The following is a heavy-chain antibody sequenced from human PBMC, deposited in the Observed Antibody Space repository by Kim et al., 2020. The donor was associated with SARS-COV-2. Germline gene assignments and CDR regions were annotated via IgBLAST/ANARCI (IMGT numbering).Heavy chain of an antibody. J-gene: IGHJ4*02. D-gene: IGHD3-3*01. V-gene: IGHV3-48*02. CDR2: ISSSSSTI. Sequence: GGSLRLSCAASGFTFSSYSMNWVRQAPGKGLEWVSYISSSSSTIYYADSVKGRFTISRDNAKNSLYLQMNSLRDEDTAVYYCARGTPRGRFTIFGVVSHFDYWGQGTLVTVSS. CDR1: GFTFSSYS. CDR3: ARGTPRGRFTIFGVVSHFDY.